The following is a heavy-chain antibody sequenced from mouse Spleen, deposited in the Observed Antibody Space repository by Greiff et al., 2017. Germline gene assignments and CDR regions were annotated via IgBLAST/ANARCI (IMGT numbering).Heavy chain of an antibody. CDR3: ARRGDYYGSSPYYAMDY. J-gene: IGHJ4*01. V-gene: IGHV14-3*01. CDR2: IDPANGNT. CDR1: GFNIKNTY. D-gene: IGHD1-1*01. Sequence: EVQLQQSVAELVRPGASVKFSCTASGFNIKNTYMHWVKQRPEQGLEWIGRIDPANGNTKYAPKFQGKATITADTSSNTAYLQLSSLTSEDTAIYYCARRGDYYGSSPYYAMDYWGQGTSVTVSS.